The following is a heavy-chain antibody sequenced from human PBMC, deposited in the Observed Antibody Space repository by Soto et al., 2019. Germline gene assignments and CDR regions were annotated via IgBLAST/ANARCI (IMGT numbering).Heavy chain of an antibody. CDR1: GGTFSRHA. CDR3: ARASIHGSSWYFWFDP. V-gene: IGHV1-69*01. J-gene: IGHJ5*02. D-gene: IGHD6-13*01. CDR2: IIPLCGTT. Sequence: QVQLVQSGAELRKPGASVKVSCKSSGGTFSRHAINWVRQAPGQGLAWMGGIIPLCGTTNYAPKFKGRLTIPADASTNTTYMELSSLKSEDAAVYYCARASIHGSSWYFWFDPWGQGTLVTVSS.